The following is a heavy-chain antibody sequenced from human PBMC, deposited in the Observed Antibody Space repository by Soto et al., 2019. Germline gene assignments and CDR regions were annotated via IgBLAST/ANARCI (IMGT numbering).Heavy chain of an antibody. J-gene: IGHJ6*02. CDR2: IYPGDSDT. D-gene: IGHD5-18*01. CDR3: ARRAGGYSYGYRGYYGMDV. CDR1: GYSFTSYW. V-gene: IGHV5-51*01. Sequence: GESLKISCKGSGYSFTSYWIGWVRQIPGKGLEGVGIIYPGDSDTRYSPSFQGQVTISADKSIRTAYLQWSSLKASDTAMYYCARRAGGYSYGYRGYYGMDVWGQGTRVTVSS.